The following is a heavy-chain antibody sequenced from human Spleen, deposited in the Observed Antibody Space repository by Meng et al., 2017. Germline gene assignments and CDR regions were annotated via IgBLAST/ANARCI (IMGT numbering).Heavy chain of an antibody. V-gene: IGHV1-18*01. CDR3: VKHSSDWSLDS. CDR1: GYTYTHYQ. D-gene: IGHD6-19*01. CDR2: IHPSGNA. J-gene: IGHJ4*02. Sequence: QVQPVQSGAEVKKPGASVKGSCKASGYTYTHYQMDWVRQAPGQGLEWMGWIHPSGNANYAQKFQGRVTMTTDTSTTTAYMELRSLRSDDSALYYCVKHSSDWSLDSWGQGTLVTVSS.